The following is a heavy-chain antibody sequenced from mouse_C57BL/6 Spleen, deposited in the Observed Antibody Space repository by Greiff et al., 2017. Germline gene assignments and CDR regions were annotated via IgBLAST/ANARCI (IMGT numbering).Heavy chain of an antibody. CDR1: GYAFSSYW. V-gene: IGHV1-80*01. CDR2: IYPGDGDT. J-gene: IGHJ2*01. CDR3: ARMLYCYGSSLDY. D-gene: IGHD1-1*01. Sequence: QVQLQQSGAELVKPGASVKISCKASGYAFSSYWMNWVKQRPGKGLEWIGQIYPGDGDTNYNGKFKGKATLTADKSSSTAYMQLSSLTSEDSAVYFCARMLYCYGSSLDYWGQGTTLTVSS.